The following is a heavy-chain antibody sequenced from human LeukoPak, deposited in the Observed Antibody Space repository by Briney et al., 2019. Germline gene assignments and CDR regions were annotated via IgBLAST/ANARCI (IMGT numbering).Heavy chain of an antibody. J-gene: IGHJ3*02. CDR1: GGSTSDFY. CDR2: IYYSGSA. V-gene: IGHV4-59*01. CDR3: ARSGTHAFDI. Sequence: PSETLSLTCTVSGGSTSDFYWTWIRQPPGKGLEWVGHIYYSGSATYNPSLKSRLTISIDTSHSHFSLKLTSVTAADTAMYFCARSGTHAFDIWGQGTLVTVSS.